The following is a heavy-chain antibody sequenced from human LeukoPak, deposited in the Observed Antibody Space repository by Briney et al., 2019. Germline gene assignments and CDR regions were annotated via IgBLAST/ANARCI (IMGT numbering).Heavy chain of an antibody. CDR1: GFAFSSYG. CDR3: ARYSGSYYSHFDY. D-gene: IGHD1-26*01. Sequence: PGGSLRLSCAASGFAFSSYGMHWVRQAPGKGLEWVAVIWYDGSNKYYADSVKGRFTISRDNSKNTLYLQMNSLRAEDTAVYYCARYSGSYYSHFDYWGQGTLVTVSS. CDR2: IWYDGSNK. V-gene: IGHV3-33*01. J-gene: IGHJ4*02.